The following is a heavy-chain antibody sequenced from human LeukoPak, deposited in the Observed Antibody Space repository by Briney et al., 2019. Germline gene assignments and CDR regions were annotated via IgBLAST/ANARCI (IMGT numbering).Heavy chain of an antibody. CDR2: ISAYNGDT. J-gene: IGHJ6*02. Sequence: ASVKVSCKASGYTFTSYGISWVRQAPEQGLEWMGWISAYNGDTNYALKLQGRVTMTTDTSTSTAYMELRSLRSDDTAVYYCAVNFWSGYYPYYYGMDVWGQGTTVTVSS. D-gene: IGHD3-3*01. CDR1: GYTFTSYG. CDR3: AVNFWSGYYPYYYGMDV. V-gene: IGHV1-18*01.